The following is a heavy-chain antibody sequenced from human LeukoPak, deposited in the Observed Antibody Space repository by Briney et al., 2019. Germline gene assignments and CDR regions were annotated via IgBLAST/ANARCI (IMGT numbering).Heavy chain of an antibody. CDR2: IYYSGST. J-gene: IGHJ5*02. Sequence: SETLSLTCTVSGGSISSYYWSWIRRPPGKGLEWIGYIYYSGSTNYNPSLKSRVTISVDTSKNQFSLKLSSVTAADTAVYYCAREKNEDDYGDYRWFDPWGQGTLVTVSS. CDR1: GGSISSYY. CDR3: AREKNEDDYGDYRWFDP. V-gene: IGHV4-59*12. D-gene: IGHD4-17*01.